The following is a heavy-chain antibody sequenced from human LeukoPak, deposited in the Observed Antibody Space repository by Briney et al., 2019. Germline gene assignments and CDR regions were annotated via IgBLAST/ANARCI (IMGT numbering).Heavy chain of an antibody. CDR3: AREWVIYDSSGYLDY. J-gene: IGHJ4*02. D-gene: IGHD3-22*01. V-gene: IGHV3-30*03. CDR1: GFTFSSYG. CDR2: ISYDGSNK. Sequence: GRSLRLSCAASGFTFSSYGMHWVRQAPGKGLEWVAVISYDGSNKYYADSVKGRFTISRDNSKNTLYLQMNSLRAEDTAVYYCAREWVIYDSSGYLDYWGQGTLVTVSS.